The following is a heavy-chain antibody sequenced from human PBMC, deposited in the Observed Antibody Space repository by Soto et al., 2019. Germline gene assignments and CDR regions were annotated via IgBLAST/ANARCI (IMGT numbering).Heavy chain of an antibody. V-gene: IGHV1-18*01. Sequence: QVQLVQSGGEVKKPGASVTVSCKASGYTFINYHITWVRQAPGQGLEWMAWINTYNGMTDYAQRFQGRVTMTRDTSTSTANMELRTLGSDDTAVYFCAKAPRGEMATDWGQGTLVTVSS. J-gene: IGHJ4*02. CDR3: AKAPRGEMATD. CDR2: INTYNGMT. CDR1: GYTFINYH. D-gene: IGHD5-12*01.